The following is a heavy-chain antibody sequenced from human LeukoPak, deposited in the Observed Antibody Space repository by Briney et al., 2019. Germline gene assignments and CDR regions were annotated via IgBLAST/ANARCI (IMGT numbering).Heavy chain of an antibody. CDR1: GGTFSSYT. V-gene: IGHV1-69*02. D-gene: IGHD6-19*01. Sequence: SVKVSCKASGGTFSSYTISWVRQAPGQGLEWMGRIIPILGIANYAQKFQGRVTITVDKSTSTAYMELSSLRSEDTAVYYCARGGSSGWYDWYFDLWGRGTLVTVSS. CDR2: IIPILGIA. J-gene: IGHJ2*01. CDR3: ARGGSSGWYDWYFDL.